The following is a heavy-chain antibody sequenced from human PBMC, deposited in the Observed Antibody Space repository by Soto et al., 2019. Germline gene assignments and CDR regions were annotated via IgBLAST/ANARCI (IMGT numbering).Heavy chain of an antibody. V-gene: IGHV5-51*01. CDR3: VKQHPFDSRAWHK. J-gene: IGHJ4*01. D-gene: IGHD6-19*01. CDR1: GYSFPSFW. CDR2: IYPGDSET. Sequence: PVESLKISCKVSGYSFPSFWIGWVRQMPGKGLEWLGSIYPGDSETRCSPSFQGEVTISADKSITTAYLHWSSLRASDTATYYCVKQHPFDSRAWHKWGQGTLVTVSS.